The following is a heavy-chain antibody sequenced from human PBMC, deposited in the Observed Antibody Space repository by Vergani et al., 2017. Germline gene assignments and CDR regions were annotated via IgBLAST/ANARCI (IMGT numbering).Heavy chain of an antibody. J-gene: IGHJ4*02. V-gene: IGHV1-69*01. Sequence: QVQLVQSGAEVKKPGSSVKVSCKASGGTFSSYAISWVRQAPGQGLEWMGGIIPIFGTANYAQKFQGRVTITADESTSTAYMELSSLRSEDTDVYYCARTNYYDSSGPPGEFDYWGQGTLVTVSS. CDR2: IIPIFGTA. CDR3: ARTNYYDSSGPPGEFDY. D-gene: IGHD3-22*01. CDR1: GGTFSSYA.